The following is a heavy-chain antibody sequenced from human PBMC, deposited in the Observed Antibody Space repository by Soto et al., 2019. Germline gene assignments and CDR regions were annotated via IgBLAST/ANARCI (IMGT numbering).Heavy chain of an antibody. CDR1: GGSISSYY. CDR2: IYYSGST. Sequence: PSETLSLTCTVSGGSISSYYWSWIRQPPGKGLEWIGYIYYSGSTNYNPSLKSRVTISVDTSKNQFSLKLSSVTAADTAVYYCARDNSGYDFIYWGQGTMGTVSS. J-gene: IGHJ4*02. D-gene: IGHD5-12*01. V-gene: IGHV4-59*01. CDR3: ARDNSGYDFIY.